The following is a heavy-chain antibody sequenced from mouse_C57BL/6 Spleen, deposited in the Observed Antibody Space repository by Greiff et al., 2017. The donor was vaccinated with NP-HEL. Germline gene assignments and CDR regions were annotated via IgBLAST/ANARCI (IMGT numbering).Heavy chain of an antibody. CDR1: GYAFSSSW. D-gene: IGHD1-1*01. CDR3: ARSATVVAPLDY. CDR2: IYPGDGDT. Sequence: VQLQQSGPELVKPGASVKISCKASGYAFSSSWMNWVKQRPGKGLEWIGRIYPGDGDTNYNGKFKGKATLTADKSSSTAYMQLSSLTSEDSAVYVCARSATVVAPLDYWGQGTTLTVSS. V-gene: IGHV1-82*01. J-gene: IGHJ2*01.